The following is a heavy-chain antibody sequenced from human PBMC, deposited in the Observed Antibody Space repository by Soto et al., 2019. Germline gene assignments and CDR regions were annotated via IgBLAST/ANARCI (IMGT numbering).Heavy chain of an antibody. CDR2: ITSSSTTI. J-gene: IGHJ5*02. CDR1: GFTFSTYS. D-gene: IGHD6-13*01. CDR3: ARDNGIAGSFDP. Sequence: PGGSLRLSCAASGFTFSTYSMNWVRQAPGKGLEWISYITSSSTTIFYADSAKGRFTISRDNAKNSLYLQMNSLRDEDTSVYYCARDNGIAGSFDPWGQGALVTVSS. V-gene: IGHV3-48*02.